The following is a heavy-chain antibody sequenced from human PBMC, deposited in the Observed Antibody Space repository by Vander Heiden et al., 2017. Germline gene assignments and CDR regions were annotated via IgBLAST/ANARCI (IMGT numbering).Heavy chain of an antibody. J-gene: IGHJ4*02. D-gene: IGHD4-4*01. V-gene: IGHV1-46*01. CDR3: ARDTVLSGHLTFDF. CDR2: INPSGGTT. CDR1: GTTFASYC. Sequence: QVQLVQSGAAVKKPGASVKVSCQASGTTFASYCRQWVRRAAGQGLEWMVTINPSGGTTRYAQKFQGRVTMTRDTSTSTVYMDLSSLRSDDTAVYYCARDTVLSGHLTFDFWGQGTLVTVSS.